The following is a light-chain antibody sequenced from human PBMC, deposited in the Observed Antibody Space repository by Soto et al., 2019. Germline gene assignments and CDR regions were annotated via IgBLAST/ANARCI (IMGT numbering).Light chain of an antibody. CDR2: EVS. J-gene: IGLJ1*01. Sequence: QFFLLRLTSVTGSPGLLSTSWSPVISGVIGSYNRVSWYQQHPGKAPKLIIYEVSNRPSGASKHFSGSKSGNTATLTNSGLQAEDDADDYCSSYTSSSTLNVCGTGTKVTVL. CDR3: SSYTSSSTLNV. CDR1: SGVIGSYNR. V-gene: IGLV2-14*01.